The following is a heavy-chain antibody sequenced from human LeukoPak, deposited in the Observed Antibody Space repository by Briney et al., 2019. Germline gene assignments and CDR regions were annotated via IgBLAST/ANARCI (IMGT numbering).Heavy chain of an antibody. CDR2: ISSSGSTI. J-gene: IGHJ4*02. CDR3: AVGYYYDSSGYPVDY. Sequence: PGGSLRLSCAASGFTFSDYYMSWIRQAPGKGPEWVSYISSSGSTIYYADSVKGRFTISRDNAKNSLYLQMNSLRAEDTAVYYCAVGYYYDSSGYPVDYCGQGTLVTVSS. CDR1: GFTFSDYY. D-gene: IGHD3-22*01. V-gene: IGHV3-11*01.